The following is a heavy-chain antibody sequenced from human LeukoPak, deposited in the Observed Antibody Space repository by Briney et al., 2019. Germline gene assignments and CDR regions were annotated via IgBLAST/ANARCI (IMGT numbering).Heavy chain of an antibody. V-gene: IGHV4-38-2*02. D-gene: IGHD6-13*01. CDR2: IYHGGSA. CDR3: ARSSSSWYDGETDY. CDR1: GYSISSGYY. J-gene: IGHJ4*02. Sequence: SETLSLTCTVSGYSISSGYYWGWIRQPPGKGLEWIGNIYHGGSAFYNPSLKSRVTISLDTSKNQFSLNLSSVTAADTALYFCARSSSSWYDGETDYWGQGTLVTVSS.